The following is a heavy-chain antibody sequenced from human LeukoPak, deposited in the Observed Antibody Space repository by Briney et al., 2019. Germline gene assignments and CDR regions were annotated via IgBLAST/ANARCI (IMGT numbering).Heavy chain of an antibody. CDR2: INTNTGNP. CDR1: GYTFTSYG. D-gene: IGHD1-1*01. V-gene: IGHV7-4-1*02. J-gene: IGHJ4*02. CDR3: ARVGATSNTTLDYFDY. Sequence: ASVKVSCKASGYTFTSYGISWVRQAPGQGLEWMGWINTNTGNPTYAQDFRGRFVFSLDTSVSTAFLQINSLKTEDTAVYFCARVGATSNTTLDYFDYWGQGTLVTVSS.